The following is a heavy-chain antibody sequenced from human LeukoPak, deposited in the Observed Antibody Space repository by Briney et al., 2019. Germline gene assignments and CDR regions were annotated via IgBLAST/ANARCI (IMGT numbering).Heavy chain of an antibody. CDR2: ISYDGSNK. V-gene: IGHV3-30*04. J-gene: IGHJ4*02. D-gene: IGHD6-13*01. Sequence: GRSLRLSCAASGFTFSNFAMHWVRQAPGKGLEWVAVISYDGSNKYYADSVKGRFTISRDNSKNTLYLQMNSLRAEDTAVYYCAKDRGSSWYYFDYWGQGTLVTVSS. CDR1: GFTFSNFA. CDR3: AKDRGSSWYYFDY.